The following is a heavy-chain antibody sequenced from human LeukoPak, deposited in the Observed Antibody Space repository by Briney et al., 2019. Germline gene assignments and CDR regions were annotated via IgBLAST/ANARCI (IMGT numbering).Heavy chain of an antibody. D-gene: IGHD2-2*03. CDR3: AREGLAPAWIRYDGMDV. J-gene: IGHJ6*02. V-gene: IGHV6-1*01. CDR2: TYYRSRWFN. Sequence: SQTLSLTCGISGDSVSSNTAAWNWIRQSPSRGLEWLGRTYYRSRWFNDYAVYVKSRINTKADPSRNQFSLLLNSVTPEDTGVYYCAREGLAPAWIRYDGMDVRGQGTTVSVSS. CDR1: GDSVSSNTAA.